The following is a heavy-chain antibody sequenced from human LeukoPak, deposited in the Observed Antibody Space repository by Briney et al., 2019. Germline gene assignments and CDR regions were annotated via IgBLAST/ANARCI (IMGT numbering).Heavy chain of an antibody. Sequence: PGGSLRLSCAASGFTFSSYSMNWVRQAPGKGLEWVSYISSSSSTTSYADSVRGRFTISRDNAKNSLYLQMNSLRAEDTAVYYCARTKYSSSWYGPYWFDPWGQGTLVTVSS. CDR1: GFTFSSYS. CDR3: ARTKYSSSWYGPYWFDP. D-gene: IGHD6-13*01. CDR2: ISSSSSTT. J-gene: IGHJ5*02. V-gene: IGHV3-48*04.